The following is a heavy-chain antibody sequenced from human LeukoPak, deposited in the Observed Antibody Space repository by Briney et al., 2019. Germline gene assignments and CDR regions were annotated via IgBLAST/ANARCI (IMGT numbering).Heavy chain of an antibody. J-gene: IGHJ4*02. Sequence: ASVKVSCKASGYTFTSYGISWVRQAPGQGLEWMGWISAYNGNTNYAQKLQGRVTMTTDTSTSTAYMELRSLRSDDTAVYYCARDRGGLRYFDWLPTHFGYWGQGTLVTVSS. CDR1: GYTFTSYG. CDR2: ISAYNGNT. V-gene: IGHV1-18*01. CDR3: ARDRGGLRYFDWLPTHFGY. D-gene: IGHD3-9*01.